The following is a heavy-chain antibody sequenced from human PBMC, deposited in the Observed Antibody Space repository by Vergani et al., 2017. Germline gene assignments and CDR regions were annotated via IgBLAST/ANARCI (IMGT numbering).Heavy chain of an antibody. J-gene: IGHJ6*02. CDR3: ARVMYRDEASTGYRLEGIDI. CDR2: IYSTGST. CDR1: GGSFNTYY. D-gene: IGHD3-9*01. Sequence: QVQLEESGPGLVKPSETLSLTCTVSGGSFNTYYWSWIRQSPGKGLEWIVYIYSTGSTNYNPSLNSRVTMSVDTSKNQFSLKLRSVPAADTAVYCCARVMYRDEASTGYRLEGIDIWGQGTTVTISS. V-gene: IGHV4-59*13.